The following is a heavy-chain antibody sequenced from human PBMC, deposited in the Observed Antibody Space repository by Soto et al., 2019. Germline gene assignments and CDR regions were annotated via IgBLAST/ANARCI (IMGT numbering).Heavy chain of an antibody. J-gene: IGHJ6*02. CDR1: GYTFTSYY. CDR3: ARYSPTGTETEPSYYYYYGMDV. D-gene: IGHD1-1*01. V-gene: IGHV1-46*01. Sequence: QVQLVQSGAEVKKPGASVKVSCKASGYTFTSYYMHWVRQAPGQGLEWMGIINPSGGSTSYAQKFQGSGTMTRDMSTSTVYMEQSSLRSEDTAVYYCARYSPTGTETEPSYYYYYGMDVWGQGTTVTVSS. CDR2: INPSGGST.